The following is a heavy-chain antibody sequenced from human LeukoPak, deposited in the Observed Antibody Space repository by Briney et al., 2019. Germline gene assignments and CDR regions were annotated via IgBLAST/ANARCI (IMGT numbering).Heavy chain of an antibody. Sequence: RGSVKVSCRASGYIFTGYYMLWVRQAPGQGLEWMGWINPNSGGTNYAQKFQGRVTMTRDTSISTAYMELSRLRSDDTAVYYCARGPKIRSLEWSPSNYYYGMDVWGQGTTVTVSS. CDR2: INPNSGGT. CDR1: GYIFTGYY. V-gene: IGHV1-2*02. CDR3: ARGPKIRSLEWSPSNYYYGMDV. J-gene: IGHJ6*02. D-gene: IGHD3-3*01.